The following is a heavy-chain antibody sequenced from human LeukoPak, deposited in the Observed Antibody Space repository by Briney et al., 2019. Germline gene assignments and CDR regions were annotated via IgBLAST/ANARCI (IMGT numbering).Heavy chain of an antibody. V-gene: IGHV4-61*02. CDR1: GGSISSGSYY. CDR3: ARLYLIEDYDFWSGYSESMDV. Sequence: SETLSLTCTVSGGSISSGSYYWSWIRQPAGKGLEWIGRIYTSGSTNYNPSLKSRVTISVDTSKNQFSLKLSSVTAADTAVYYCARLYLIEDYDFWSGYSESMDVWGKGTTVTVSS. D-gene: IGHD3-3*01. J-gene: IGHJ6*03. CDR2: IYTSGST.